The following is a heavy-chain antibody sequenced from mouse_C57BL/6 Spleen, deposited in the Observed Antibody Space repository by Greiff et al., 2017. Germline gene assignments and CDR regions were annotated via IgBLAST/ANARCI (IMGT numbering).Heavy chain of an antibody. V-gene: IGHV1-54*01. CDR1: GYAFTNYL. Sequence: VQVVESGAELVRPGTSVKVSCKASGYAFTNYLIEWVKQRPGQGLEWIGVINPGSGGTNYNEKFKGKATLTADKSSSTAYMQLSSLTSEDSAVYFCARDMVFDYWGQGTTLTVSS. CDR2: INPGSGGT. CDR3: ARDMVFDY. D-gene: IGHD2-2*01. J-gene: IGHJ2*01.